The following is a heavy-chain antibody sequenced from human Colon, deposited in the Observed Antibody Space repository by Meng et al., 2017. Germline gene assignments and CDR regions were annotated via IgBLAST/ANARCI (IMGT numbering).Heavy chain of an antibody. J-gene: IGHJ4*02. CDR3: ASSDYYRSDY. Sequence: HEPGPGLVKPAETLSLSCAVSGGSISRSYWWSWVRQPPGKGLEWIGETSHSGSTNYSPSLKSRVTISLDKSKNQLSLKLNSVTAADTAVYYCASSDYYRSDYWGQGTLVTVSS. D-gene: IGHD3-22*01. V-gene: IGHV4-4*02. CDR1: GGSISRSYW. CDR2: TSHSGST.